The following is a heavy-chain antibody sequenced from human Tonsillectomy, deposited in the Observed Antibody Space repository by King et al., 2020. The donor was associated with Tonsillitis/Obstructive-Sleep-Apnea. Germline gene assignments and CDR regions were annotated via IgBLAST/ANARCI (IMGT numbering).Heavy chain of an antibody. CDR2: INPSSGGT. CDR3: ARGSTMSGTRWFAP. J-gene: IGHJ5*02. Sequence: VQLVQSGAEVKKPGASVKVSCKASGYTFTDYYVHWVRQAPGQGLEWMGWINPSSGGTNYAQKFQGRVTLTRDTSISTAYMELSSLRSDDTAFYYCARGSTMSGTRWFAPWGQGTLFTVSS. CDR1: GYTFTDYY. V-gene: IGHV1-2*02. D-gene: IGHD6-13*01.